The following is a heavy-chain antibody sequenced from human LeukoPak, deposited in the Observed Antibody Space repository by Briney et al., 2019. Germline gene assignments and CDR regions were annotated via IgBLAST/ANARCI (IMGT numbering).Heavy chain of an antibody. CDR3: ARDKGRSYLSSFDY. D-gene: IGHD2-2*01. J-gene: IGHJ4*02. CDR2: ISYDGSNK. CDR1: GFTFSSYA. V-gene: IGHV3-30*04. Sequence: GGSLRLSCASSGFTFSSYAIHWVRQAPGKGLEGVAVISYDGSNKYYADSVKGRFTISRDNSKNTLYLQMNSLSAADTAVYYCARDKGRSYLSSFDYWGQGTLVTVSS.